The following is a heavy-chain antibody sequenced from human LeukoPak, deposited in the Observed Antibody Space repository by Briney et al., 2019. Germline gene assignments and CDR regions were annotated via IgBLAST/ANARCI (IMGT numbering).Heavy chain of an antibody. D-gene: IGHD3-22*01. Sequence: SETLSLTCTVSGGSISSSSYYWGWIRQPPGKGLEWIGSIYYSGSTYYNPSLKGRVTISVDTSKNQFSLKLSSVTAADTAVYYCASDYYDSSGYPLPFDYWGQGTLVTVSS. CDR2: IYYSGST. V-gene: IGHV4-39*01. J-gene: IGHJ4*02. CDR1: GGSISSSSYY. CDR3: ASDYYDSSGYPLPFDY.